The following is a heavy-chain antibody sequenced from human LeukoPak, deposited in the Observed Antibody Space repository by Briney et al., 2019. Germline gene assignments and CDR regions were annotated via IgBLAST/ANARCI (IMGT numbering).Heavy chain of an antibody. CDR1: GYTFTGHY. D-gene: IGHD2-15*01. Sequence: ASVKVSCKASGYTFTGHYMHWVRQAPGQGLEWLGWINPNSGGTNYAQKFQGRVTMTRDTSISTAYMELSRLRSDDTAVYYCAREGIVVVVAAFDYWGQGTLVTVSS. J-gene: IGHJ4*02. V-gene: IGHV1-2*02. CDR2: INPNSGGT. CDR3: AREGIVVVVAAFDY.